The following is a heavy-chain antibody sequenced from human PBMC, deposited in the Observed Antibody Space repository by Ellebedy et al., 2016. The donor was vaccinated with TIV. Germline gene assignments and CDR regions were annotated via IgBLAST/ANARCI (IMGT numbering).Heavy chain of an antibody. CDR1: GYTFSSYW. CDR3: ARDQWLGRAYYFDS. Sequence: GESLKISCVASGYTFSSYWMSWVRQAPGKGLEWVANIQQDGSEKYYVDSVKGRFSISRDNAKNSLYVQMNSLRDEDTAVYYCARDQWLGRAYYFDSWGQGTLVTVSS. D-gene: IGHD6-19*01. CDR2: IQQDGSEK. J-gene: IGHJ4*02. V-gene: IGHV3-7*01.